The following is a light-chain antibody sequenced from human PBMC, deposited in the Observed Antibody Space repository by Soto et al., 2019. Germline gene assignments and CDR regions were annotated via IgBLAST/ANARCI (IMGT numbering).Light chain of an antibody. CDR1: QIVSSN. CDR3: QQYHNWPFT. J-gene: IGKJ3*01. V-gene: IGKV3-15*01. Sequence: EIVMTQSPATLAVSPGERATLSCRASQIVSSNLAWYQQKPGQAPRLLIYGASTRATGIPARFSGSGSGTEFTLTISSLQSEDVAVYYCQQYHNWPFTFGPGTKVDIK. CDR2: GAS.